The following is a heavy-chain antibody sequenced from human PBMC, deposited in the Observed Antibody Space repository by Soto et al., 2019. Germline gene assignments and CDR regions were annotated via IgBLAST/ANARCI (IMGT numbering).Heavy chain of an antibody. J-gene: IGHJ6*02. V-gene: IGHV1-2*02. Sequence: ASVKVSCKASGYTFTGYYMHWVRQAPGQGLEWMGWINPNSGGTNYAQKFQGRVTMTRDTSISTAYMELSRLRSDDTAVYYRARDIVLMVYATSYYYYYGMDVWGQGTTVTVSS. CDR3: ARDIVLMVYATSYYYYYGMDV. CDR1: GYTFTGYY. D-gene: IGHD2-8*01. CDR2: INPNSGGT.